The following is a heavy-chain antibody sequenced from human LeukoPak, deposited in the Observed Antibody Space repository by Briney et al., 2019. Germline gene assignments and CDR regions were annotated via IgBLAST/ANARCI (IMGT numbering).Heavy chain of an antibody. D-gene: IGHD2/OR15-2a*01. V-gene: IGHV2-5*02. Sequence: SGPTLVNPSQTLTLTCTFSGFSLSTSGVGVGWIRQPPGKALECLALIYWDDDNRYSPSLKSRLTMPKDPSKNQVVLTMTNIDPVDTATYYRVHRRVGKPFLGEWGQGTLVTVSS. CDR1: GFSLSTSGVG. CDR2: IYWDDDN. J-gene: IGHJ4*02. CDR3: VHRRVGKPFLGE.